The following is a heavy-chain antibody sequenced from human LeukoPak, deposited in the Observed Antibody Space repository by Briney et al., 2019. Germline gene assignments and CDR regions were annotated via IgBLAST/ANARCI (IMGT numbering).Heavy chain of an antibody. CDR3: ARALITIFGVVPYYYYGMDV. J-gene: IGHJ6*02. D-gene: IGHD3-3*01. Sequence: GASVKVSCKASGYTFTSYYMHWVRQAPGQGLEWMGIINPSGGSTSYAQKFQGRVTMTRDTSTSTVYMELSSLRSEDTAVYNCARALITIFGVVPYYYYGMDVWGQGTTVTVSS. CDR1: GYTFTSYY. V-gene: IGHV1-46*01. CDR2: INPSGGST.